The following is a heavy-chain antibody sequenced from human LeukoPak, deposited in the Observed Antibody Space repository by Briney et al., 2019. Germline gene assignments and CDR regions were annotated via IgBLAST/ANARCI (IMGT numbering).Heavy chain of an antibody. CDR1: GGSISSSSYY. CDR3: ASDRDYYVSSGYSPFDP. D-gene: IGHD3-22*01. V-gene: IGHV4-39*07. CDR2: IYYSGST. J-gene: IGHJ5*02. Sequence: SETLSLTCTVSGGSISSSSYYWGWIRQPPGKGLEWIGSIYYSGSTYYNPSLKSRVTISVDTSKNQFSLKLSSVTAADTAVYYCASDRDYYVSSGYSPFDPWGQGTLVTVSS.